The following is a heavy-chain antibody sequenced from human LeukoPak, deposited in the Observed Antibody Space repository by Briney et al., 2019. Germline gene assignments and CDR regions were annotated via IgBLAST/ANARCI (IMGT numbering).Heavy chain of an antibody. V-gene: IGHV4-4*09. CDR2: IYSSGST. CDR3: ARTYSTSSNFDY. D-gene: IGHD2-2*01. J-gene: IGHJ4*02. Sequence: ETLSLTCTVSGGSISSYYWSWIRQPPGKGLEWTGYIYSSGSTNYNPSLKSRVTISVDTSKEQSFLKLSSVTAADTALYYCARTYSTSSNFDYWGQGTLVTVSS. CDR1: GGSISSYY.